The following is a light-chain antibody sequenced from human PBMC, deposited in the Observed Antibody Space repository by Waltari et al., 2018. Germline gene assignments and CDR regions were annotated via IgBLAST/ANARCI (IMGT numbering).Light chain of an antibody. CDR3: GTWDSSLSGAV. V-gene: IGLV1-51*02. J-gene: IGLJ7*01. Sequence: QSVLTQPPSVSAAPGQRVTISCSGGRSNIGNNYVSWYRHFPGTAPKLLIYEDNERPSGVPGRFSGSNTGTSATLDITGLQAGDEADYYCGTWDSSLSGAVFGGGTHLTVL. CDR2: EDN. CDR1: RSNIGNNY.